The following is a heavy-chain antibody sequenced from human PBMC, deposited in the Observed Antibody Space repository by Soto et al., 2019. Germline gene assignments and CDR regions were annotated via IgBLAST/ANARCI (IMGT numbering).Heavy chain of an antibody. D-gene: IGHD1-26*01. CDR3: AIRSFSSPEFST. CDR1: GYRFIYFC. CDR2: IYPGASRT. V-gene: IGHV5-51*01. Sequence: PVVLQKVSSKGSGYRFIYFCSGWVLQMPGKGLEWMGVIYPGASRTRYSPSFQGRVTISADKSISTAYLQWTSLEASDTAMYYCAIRSFSSPEFSTWGRRALFTVSS. J-gene: IGHJ5*02.